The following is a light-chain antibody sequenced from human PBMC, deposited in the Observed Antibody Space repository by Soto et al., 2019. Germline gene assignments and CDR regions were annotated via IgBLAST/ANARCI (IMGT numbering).Light chain of an antibody. Sequence: QSALTQPPSASGSPGQSFTISCTGTSSDVGGYNYVSWYQQHPGKAPKVMIYEVSKRPSGVPDRFSGSKSGNTASLTVSGLQAEDEADYYCSSYAGTNILYVFGTGTKVTVL. CDR3: SSYAGTNILYV. J-gene: IGLJ1*01. CDR2: EVS. CDR1: SSDVGGYNY. V-gene: IGLV2-8*01.